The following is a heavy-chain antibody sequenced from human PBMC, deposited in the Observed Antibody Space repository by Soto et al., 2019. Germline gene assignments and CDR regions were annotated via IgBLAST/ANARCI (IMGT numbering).Heavy chain of an antibody. CDR3: ARTPLYDSSVYWDV. V-gene: IGHV1-69*01. CDR1: GGTFSSYG. Sequence: QVQLVQSGAEVKKPGSSVKVSCKASGGTFSSYGINWVRQAPGQGLEWMGGIIPMSGTAHYAQKFQGRVTITADESTSTAYIALGRLRSEDTAVDYWARTPLYDSSVYWDVWGQGTTVT. J-gene: IGHJ6*01. D-gene: IGHD3-22*01. CDR2: IIPMSGTA.